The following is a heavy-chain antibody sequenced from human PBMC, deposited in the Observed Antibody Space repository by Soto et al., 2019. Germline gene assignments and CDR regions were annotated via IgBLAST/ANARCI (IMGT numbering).Heavy chain of an antibody. Sequence: QVQLVQSGAEVKKPGSSVKVSCKASGGTFSSYAISWVRQAPGQGLEWMGGIIPIFGTANYAQKFQGRVTITADESTSTAYMELTSLRSEDTAVYYCAREPGYSSSSGPDYFDYWGQGTLVTVSS. CDR2: IIPIFGTA. CDR1: GGTFSSYA. J-gene: IGHJ4*02. CDR3: AREPGYSSSSGPDYFDY. D-gene: IGHD6-13*01. V-gene: IGHV1-69*01.